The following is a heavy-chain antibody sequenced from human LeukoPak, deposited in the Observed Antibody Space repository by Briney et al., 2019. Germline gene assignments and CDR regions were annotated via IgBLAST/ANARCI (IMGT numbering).Heavy chain of an antibody. CDR3: AKVTYGSGTYGAFDY. V-gene: IGHV3-23*01. CDR1: GFTFSSHS. D-gene: IGHD3-10*01. Sequence: ESLTLTCAASGFTFSSHSISWVRQAQGPGMELVSTISGSGDNTYYADSVKGRFTISRDNSKNTLYLQMNSLRAEDTAVYYCAKVTYGSGTYGAFDYWGQGTLVTVSS. J-gene: IGHJ4*02. CDR2: ISGSGDNT.